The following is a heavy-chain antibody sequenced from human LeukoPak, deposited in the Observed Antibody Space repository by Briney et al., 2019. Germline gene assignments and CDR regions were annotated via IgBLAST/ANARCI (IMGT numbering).Heavy chain of an antibody. CDR1: GGTFSSYA. Sequence: GASVKVSCKASGGTFSSYAISWVRQAPGQGLEWMGGIIPIFGTANYAQKFQGRVTITTDESTSTAYMELSSLRSEDTAVYYCASATPDYTPYWNYGPLDYWGQGTLVTVSS. V-gene: IGHV1-69*05. CDR2: IIPIFGTA. J-gene: IGHJ4*02. D-gene: IGHD1-7*01. CDR3: ASATPDYTPYWNYGPLDY.